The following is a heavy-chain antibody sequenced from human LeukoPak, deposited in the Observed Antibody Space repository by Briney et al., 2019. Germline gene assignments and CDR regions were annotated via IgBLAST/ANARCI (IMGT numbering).Heavy chain of an antibody. V-gene: IGHV6-1*01. CDR2: TYYKSTWYY. CDR1: GDSVSRNSAA. D-gene: IGHD3-16*01. CDR3: ARGWGRGSNAFDI. J-gene: IGHJ3*02. Sequence: SQTLSLTCAISGDSVSRNSAAWNWVRQSPSGGLEWQGRTYYKSTWYYGYAVSMKSRITINPDTSKNPFSLQLNSVTPEDTAVYYCARGWGRGSNAFDIWGQGTTVTVAS.